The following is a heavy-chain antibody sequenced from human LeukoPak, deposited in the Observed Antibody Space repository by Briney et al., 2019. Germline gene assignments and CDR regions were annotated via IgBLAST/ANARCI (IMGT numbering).Heavy chain of an antibody. Sequence: ASVKVSCKASGGTFSSYAISWVRQAPGQGLEWMGRIIPIFGTANYAQKFQGRVTITTGESTSTAYMELSSLRSEDTAVYYCAREEEVVTAIPGYYFDYWGQGTLVTVSS. J-gene: IGHJ4*02. V-gene: IGHV1-69*05. CDR2: IIPIFGTA. CDR3: AREEEVVTAIPGYYFDY. CDR1: GGTFSSYA. D-gene: IGHD2-21*02.